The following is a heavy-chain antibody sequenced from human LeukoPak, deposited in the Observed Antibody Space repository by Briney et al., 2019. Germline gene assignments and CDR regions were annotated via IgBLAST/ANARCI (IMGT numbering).Heavy chain of an antibody. CDR1: GYTFTGYY. V-gene: IGHV1-2*02. CDR3: ARVSVVPAADSYYYYYYMDV. D-gene: IGHD2-2*01. J-gene: IGHJ6*03. Sequence: ASVKVSCKASGYTFTGYYMHWVRQAPGQGLEWMGWTNPNSGGTNYAQKFQGRVTMTRDTSISTAYMELSRLRSDDTAVYYCARVSVVPAADSYYYYYYMDVWGKGTTVTISS. CDR2: TNPNSGGT.